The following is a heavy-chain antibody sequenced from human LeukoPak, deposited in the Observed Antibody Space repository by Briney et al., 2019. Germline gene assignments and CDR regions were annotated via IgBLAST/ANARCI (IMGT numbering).Heavy chain of an antibody. CDR3: TTDLSLVVMERRTHDY. V-gene: IGHV3-15*01. D-gene: IGHD2-21*01. CDR2: IKSKTDGGTT. Sequence: GGSLRLSCAASGFTFSNAWMSWVRQAPGKGLEWVGRIKSKTDGGTTDYAAPVKGRFTISRDDSKNTLYLPMNSLKTEDTAVYYCTTDLSLVVMERRTHDYWGQGTLVTVSS. J-gene: IGHJ4*02. CDR1: GFTFSNAW.